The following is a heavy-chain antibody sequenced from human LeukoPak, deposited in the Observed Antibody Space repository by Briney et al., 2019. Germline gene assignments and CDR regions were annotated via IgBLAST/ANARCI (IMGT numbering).Heavy chain of an antibody. CDR1: GASISSHY. CDR2: ISTSGST. Sequence: SETLCLTCTVSGASISSHYWSLIRQPPGKGLEYIGYISTSGSTNYNPSLKSRVTISVDTSKNQFSLKLRSVTAADTAIYYCARLIPITRTTDYFDYWGQGALVTVSS. CDR3: ARLIPITRTTDYFDY. D-gene: IGHD1-7*01. V-gene: IGHV4-4*09. J-gene: IGHJ4*02.